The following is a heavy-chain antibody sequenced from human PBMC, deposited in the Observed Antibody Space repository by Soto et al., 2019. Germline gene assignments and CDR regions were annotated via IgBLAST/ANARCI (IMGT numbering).Heavy chain of an antibody. J-gene: IGHJ5*02. V-gene: IGHV4-59*01. Sequence: SETLSLTCTVSGGSISSYYWSWIRQPPGKGLEWIGYIYYSGSTNYNPSLKSRVTISVDTSKNQFSLKLSSVTAADTAVYYCARGYCSSTSCYRFDPWGQGTLVTVSS. CDR1: GGSISSYY. D-gene: IGHD2-2*02. CDR3: ARGYCSSTSCYRFDP. CDR2: IYYSGST.